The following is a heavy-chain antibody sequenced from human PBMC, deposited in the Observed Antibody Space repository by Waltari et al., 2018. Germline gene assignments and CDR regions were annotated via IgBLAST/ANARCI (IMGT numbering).Heavy chain of an antibody. D-gene: IGHD5-12*01. Sequence: QVQLVQSGAEVKKPGSSVKVSCKASGGTFSSYAISWVRQAPGQGLEWMGRIIPIFETANDAQKFQGRVTITADKSTSTAYMELSSLRSEDTAVYYCARGGWLRRNYFDYWGQGTLVTVSS. CDR3: ARGGWLRRNYFDY. J-gene: IGHJ4*02. CDR2: IIPIFETA. CDR1: GGTFSSYA. V-gene: IGHV1-69*08.